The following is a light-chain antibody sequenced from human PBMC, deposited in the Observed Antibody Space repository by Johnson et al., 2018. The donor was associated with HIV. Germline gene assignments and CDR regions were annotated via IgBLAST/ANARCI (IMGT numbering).Light chain of an antibody. Sequence: QSVLTQPPSVSAAPGQKVTISCSGSSSNIESNSVSWYQHFPGTAPKVLIYENNQRPSGIPDRFSGSKSGTSATLGITGLQTGDEADYYCGTGHNSLSTGGVFGTGTKVTVL. J-gene: IGLJ1*01. CDR3: GTGHNSLSTGGV. CDR2: ENN. V-gene: IGLV1-51*02. CDR1: SSNIESNS.